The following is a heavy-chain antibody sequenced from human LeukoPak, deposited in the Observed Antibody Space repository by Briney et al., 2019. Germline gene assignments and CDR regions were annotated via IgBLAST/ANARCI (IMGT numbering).Heavy chain of an antibody. J-gene: IGHJ4*02. CDR2: INPSGGST. V-gene: IGHV1-46*01. Sequence: ASVKVSCKASGYTFTSYYMHWVRQAPGQGLEWMGIINPSGGSTSYAQKFQGRVTMTRDMSTSTAYMELSSLRSEDTAVYYCARTYYDYVGGSYREDTLDSWGQGTLVTVSS. D-gene: IGHD3-16*02. CDR3: ARTYYDYVGGSYREDTLDS. CDR1: GYTFTSYY.